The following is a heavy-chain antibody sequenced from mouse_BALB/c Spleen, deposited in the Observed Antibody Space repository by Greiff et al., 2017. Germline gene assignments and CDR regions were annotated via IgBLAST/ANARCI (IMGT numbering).Heavy chain of an antibody. Sequence: DVHLVESGGGLVKPGGSLKLSCAASGFTFSSYAMSWVRQTPEKRLEWVATISSGGSYTYYPDSVKGRFTISRDNAKNTLYLQMSSLRSEDTAMYYCARHDSNYWYFDVWGAGTTVTVSS. V-gene: IGHV5-9-3*01. D-gene: IGHD2-5*01. CDR1: GFTFSSYA. J-gene: IGHJ1*01. CDR3: ARHDSNYWYFDV. CDR2: ISSGGSYT.